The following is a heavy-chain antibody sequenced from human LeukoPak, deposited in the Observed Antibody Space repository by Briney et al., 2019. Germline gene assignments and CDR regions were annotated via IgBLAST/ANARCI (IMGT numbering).Heavy chain of an antibody. J-gene: IGHJ4*02. D-gene: IGHD2-21*02. CDR1: GGSFSGYY. Sequence: SETLSLTCAVYGGSFSGYYWSWIRQPPGKGLEWIGEINHSGSTNYNPSLKSRVTISVDTSKNQFSLKLSSVTAADTAVYYCARRKLLSWKPFGYWGQGTLVTVSS. CDR3: ARRKLLSWKPFGY. V-gene: IGHV4-34*01. CDR2: INHSGST.